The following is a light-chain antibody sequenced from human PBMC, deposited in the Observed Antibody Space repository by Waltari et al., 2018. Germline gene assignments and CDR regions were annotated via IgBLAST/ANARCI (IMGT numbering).Light chain of an antibody. J-gene: IGKJ1*01. CDR2: SAS. CDR3: QQYYSTPPT. Sequence: DIVMTQSPDSLAVSLGERATINCKSSKSVLYTSNSKNYLAWYQRRPGQPPKLLIYSASARESGVPDRFSGSGSETDFTLTISSLQAEDVAVYYCQQYYSTPPTFGQGTKVEIK. CDR1: KSVLYTSNSKNY. V-gene: IGKV4-1*01.